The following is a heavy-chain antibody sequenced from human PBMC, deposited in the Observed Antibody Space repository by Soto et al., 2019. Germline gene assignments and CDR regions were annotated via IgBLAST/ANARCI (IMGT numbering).Heavy chain of an antibody. Sequence: QVQLVESGGGVVQPGRSLRLSCAASGFTFSSYAMHWVRQAPGKGLEWVAVISYDGSNKYYADSVKGRFTISRDNSKNTLYLQMNSLRAEDTAVYYCARDWGGSYWGDYFDYWGQGTLVTVSS. V-gene: IGHV3-30-3*01. CDR3: ARDWGGSYWGDYFDY. J-gene: IGHJ4*02. CDR2: ISYDGSNK. CDR1: GFTFSSYA. D-gene: IGHD1-26*01.